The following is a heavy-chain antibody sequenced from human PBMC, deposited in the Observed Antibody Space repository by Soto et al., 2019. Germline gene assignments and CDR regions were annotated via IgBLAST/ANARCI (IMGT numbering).Heavy chain of an antibody. J-gene: IGHJ4*02. Sequence: SETLSLTCTVSGGSISSGGSYWGWMRQPPGKGLEWIGYIYDSGNTYFNPSLKSRVTLSVDTSKDQFSLNLSSVTAADTAVYYCVRYCSTTKCPFDYWGQGTLVTVSS. CDR3: VRYCSTTKCPFDY. CDR1: GGSISSGGSY. D-gene: IGHD2-2*01. CDR2: IYDSGNT. V-gene: IGHV4-30-4*01.